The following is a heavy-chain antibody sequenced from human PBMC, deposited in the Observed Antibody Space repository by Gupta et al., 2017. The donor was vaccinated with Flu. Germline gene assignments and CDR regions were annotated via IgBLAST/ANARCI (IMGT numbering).Heavy chain of an antibody. J-gene: IGHJ6*03. D-gene: IGHD6-13*01. V-gene: IGHV1-2*06. Sequence: QVQLVQSGAEVKKPGASVKVSCEASGYTFTGYYVHWVRQAPGQGLEWMGRINPNSGGTNYAQKFQGRVTMTRDTSISTAYMELTRLRSDDTAVYYCAREWIPTAGKRFHYYMDVWGKGTTVTVSS. CDR3: AREWIPTAGKRFHYYMDV. CDR2: INPNSGGT. CDR1: GYTFTGYY.